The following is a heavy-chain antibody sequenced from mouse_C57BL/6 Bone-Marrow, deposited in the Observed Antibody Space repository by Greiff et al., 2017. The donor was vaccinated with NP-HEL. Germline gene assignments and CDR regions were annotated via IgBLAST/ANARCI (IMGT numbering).Heavy chain of an antibody. CDR1: GYTFTDYE. Sequence: QVQLQQSGAELVRPGASVTLSCKASGYTFTDYEMHWVKLTPVHGLEWIGAIDPETGGTAYNQKFKGKAILTADKSSSTAYMELRSLTSEDSAVYYCTPYYFDYWGQGTTRTVSS. CDR2: IDPETGGT. J-gene: IGHJ2*01. CDR3: TPYYFDY. V-gene: IGHV1-15*01.